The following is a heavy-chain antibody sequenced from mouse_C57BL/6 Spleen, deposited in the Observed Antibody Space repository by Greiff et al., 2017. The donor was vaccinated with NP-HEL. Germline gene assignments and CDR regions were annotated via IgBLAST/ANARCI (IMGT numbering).Heavy chain of an antibody. V-gene: IGHV1-15*01. J-gene: IGHJ1*03. CDR3: TRDYGSSSYWYFDV. D-gene: IGHD1-1*01. CDR1: GYTFTDYE. Sequence: VQLKQSGAELVRPGASVTLSCKASGYTFTDYEMHWVKQTPVHGLEWIGAIDPETGGTAYNQKFKGKAILTADKSSSTAYMELRSLTSEDSAVYYCTRDYGSSSYWYFDVWGTGTTVTVSS. CDR2: IDPETGGT.